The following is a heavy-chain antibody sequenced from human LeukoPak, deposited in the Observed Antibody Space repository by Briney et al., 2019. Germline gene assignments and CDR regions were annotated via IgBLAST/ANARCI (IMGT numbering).Heavy chain of an antibody. CDR1: GFTFSSYW. D-gene: IGHD1-26*01. J-gene: IGHJ4*02. CDR2: IKSDGSST. V-gene: IGHV3-74*01. Sequence: GGSLRLSCAASGFTFSSYWMHWVRQAPGKGLVWVSRIKSDGSSTNYADSVKGRVTISRDNAENTLYLQMNSLRAEDTAVYYCARVRVGAMTRGFDYWGQGTLVTVSS. CDR3: ARVRVGAMTRGFDY.